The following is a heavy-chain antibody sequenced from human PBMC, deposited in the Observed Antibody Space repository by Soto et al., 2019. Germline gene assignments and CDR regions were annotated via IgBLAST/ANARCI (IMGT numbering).Heavy chain of an antibody. CDR1: GYSFTSYF. Sequence: GESLKISCRVSGYSFTSYFIAWVRQMPGKGLEWMGMIHPRDSDTRYSPSFQGQVTISADKSISTAYLQWSSLKASDTAVYYCARLLVSRYYFDFWGQGTPVTVS. D-gene: IGHD2-15*01. J-gene: IGHJ4*02. CDR2: IHPRDSDT. CDR3: ARLLVSRYYFDF. V-gene: IGHV5-51*01.